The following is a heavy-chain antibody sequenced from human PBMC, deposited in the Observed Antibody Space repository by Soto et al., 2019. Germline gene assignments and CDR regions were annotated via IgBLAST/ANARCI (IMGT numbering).Heavy chain of an antibody. J-gene: IGHJ4*02. Sequence: GGSLILSCAASGFTFSSYAMNWVRQAPGKGLEWVSVISGGSGSTYYADSVKGRFTISRDNSKNTLYLQMNSLRAEDTAVYYCAKARYGDGRGFDYWGQGTLVTVSS. CDR2: ISGGSGST. D-gene: IGHD4-17*01. V-gene: IGHV3-23*01. CDR1: GFTFSSYA. CDR3: AKARYGDGRGFDY.